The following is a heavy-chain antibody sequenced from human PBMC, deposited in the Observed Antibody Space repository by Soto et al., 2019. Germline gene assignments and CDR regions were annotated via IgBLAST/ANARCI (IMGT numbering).Heavy chain of an antibody. J-gene: IGHJ3*02. V-gene: IGHV4-59*01. CDR3: ARHYYDSSGYHKAFDI. CDR1: GCSISSNY. CDR2: IYYTGST. Sequence: SETLSLTCAVSGCSISSNYWSWIRQPPGKGLEWIGYIYYTGSTDYSPSLKSRVTISVDTSKSQFSLRLTSVTAADTAVYYCARHYYDSSGYHKAFDIWGQGTMVTVS. D-gene: IGHD3-22*01.